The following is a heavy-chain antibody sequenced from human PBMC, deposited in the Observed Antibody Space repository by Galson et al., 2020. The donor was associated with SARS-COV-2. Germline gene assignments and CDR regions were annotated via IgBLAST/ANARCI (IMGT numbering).Heavy chain of an antibody. CDR1: GGTFSKYA. Sequence: SAKDSCKASGGTFSKYALNWVRQDPGQELEWMGGIITSSTTKYYAKKFHGSVTTSADESTNIAYMQLSSLRFDDTAVYYCVRDEGRSSSDRLIFYYMDVWGKGTTVSVAS. CDR3: VRDEGRSSSDRLIFYYMDV. CDR2: IITSSTTK. D-gene: IGHD6-6*01. V-gene: IGHV1-69*13. J-gene: IGHJ6*03.